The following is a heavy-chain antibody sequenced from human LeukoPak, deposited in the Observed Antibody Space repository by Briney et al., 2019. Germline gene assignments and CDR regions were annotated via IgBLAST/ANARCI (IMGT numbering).Heavy chain of an antibody. CDR3: ARDGTTTRYNWFDS. Sequence: GALRLSCAASGFTFGNYAMSWVRQAPGKGLEWVSGIIADADDTYYADSAKGRFTISRDHSKNTLHLQMNSLRAEDAAIYYCARDGTTTRYNWFDSWGQGTLVTVSS. CDR1: GFTFGNYA. D-gene: IGHD1-7*01. J-gene: IGHJ5*01. CDR2: IIADADDT. V-gene: IGHV3-23*01.